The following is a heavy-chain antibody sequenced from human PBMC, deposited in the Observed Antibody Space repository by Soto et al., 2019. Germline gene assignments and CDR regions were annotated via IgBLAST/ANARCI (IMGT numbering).Heavy chain of an antibody. J-gene: IGHJ4*02. V-gene: IGHV3-23*01. CDR2: MSGTGGST. Sequence: EVQLLESGGGLVQPGRSLRLSCAASGFTFSSYAMNWLRQAPGKGLEWVSAMSGTGGSTYYADSVKGRFTISRDNSKNTLYLQMNSMRVEDTAVFSCAKAGFSSGWSPSYFAYWGQGTLVTVSS. CDR1: GFTFSSYA. D-gene: IGHD6-19*01. CDR3: AKAGFSSGWSPSYFAY.